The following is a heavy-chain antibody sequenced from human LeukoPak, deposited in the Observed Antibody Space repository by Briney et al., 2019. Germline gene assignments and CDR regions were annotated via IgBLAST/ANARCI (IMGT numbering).Heavy chain of an antibody. CDR3: ARSHSSSWYGNWFDP. V-gene: IGHV4-34*01. CDR2: INHSGST. CDR1: GGSFSGYY. J-gene: IGHJ5*02. D-gene: IGHD6-13*01. Sequence: SETLSLTCAVYGGSFSGYYWSWIRQPPGKGLEWIGEINHSGSTNYNPSLKSRVTISVDASKNQFSLKLSSVTAADTAVYYCARSHSSSWYGNWFDPWGQGTLVTVSS.